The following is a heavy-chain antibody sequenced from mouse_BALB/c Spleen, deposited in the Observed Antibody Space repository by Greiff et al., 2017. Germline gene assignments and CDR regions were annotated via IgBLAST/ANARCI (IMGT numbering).Heavy chain of an antibody. CDR3: ARWGDGYAYAMDY. V-gene: IGHV1-9*01. CDR2: ILPGSGST. CDR1: GYTFSSYW. D-gene: IGHD2-2*01. Sequence: SGAELMKPGASVKISCKATGYTFSSYWIEWVKQRPGHGLEWIGEILPGSGSTNYNEKFKGKATFTADTSSNTAYMQLSSLTSEDSAVYYCARWGDGYAYAMDYWGQGTSVTVSS. J-gene: IGHJ4*01.